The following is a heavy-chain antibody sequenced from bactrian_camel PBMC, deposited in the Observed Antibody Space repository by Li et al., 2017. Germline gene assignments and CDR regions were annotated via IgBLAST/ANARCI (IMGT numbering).Heavy chain of an antibody. Sequence: HVQLVESGGGSVQAGGSLRPYWAASGCTYSSHCMGWFRQASGKEREGVAAIDSDGSTSYADSVTGGLTISKDYAKSTLDLEVNSLKPEDTAMYYCAADPEGSGIATM. V-gene: IGHV3S53*01. D-gene: IGHD4*01. CDR2: IDSDGST. CDR1: GCTYSSHC.